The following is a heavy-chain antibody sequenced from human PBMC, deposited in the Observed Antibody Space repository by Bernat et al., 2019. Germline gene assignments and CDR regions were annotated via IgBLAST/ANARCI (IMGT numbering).Heavy chain of an antibody. J-gene: IGHJ3*02. D-gene: IGHD2-15*01. Sequence: QVQLVQSGAEVKKPGASVKVSCKASGYTFTSYGISWVRQAPGQGLEWMGWISAYNGNTNYAQKLQGRVTMTTDTSTSTAYMELRSLRSDDTAVYYFSRDPHRYCSGGSCYSDRDTYDAFDIWGQGTMVTVSS. CDR1: GYTFTSYG. V-gene: IGHV1-18*01. CDR3: SRDPHRYCSGGSCYSDRDTYDAFDI. CDR2: ISAYNGNT.